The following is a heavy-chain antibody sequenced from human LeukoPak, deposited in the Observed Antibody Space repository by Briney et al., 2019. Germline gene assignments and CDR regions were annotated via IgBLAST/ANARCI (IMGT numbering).Heavy chain of an antibody. J-gene: IGHJ6*02. CDR1: GSNVTYNY. CDR2: IDSGGTT. V-gene: IGHV3-53*04. Sequence: GGSLRLSCVASGSNVTYNYMTWVRQAPGEGLEWVSLIDSGGTTYYADSLKGRFTISRHSPNNTLFLQMNNLRPEDAAVYYCARTSYYYDMDVWGPGTTVTVSS. CDR3: ARTSYYYDMDV.